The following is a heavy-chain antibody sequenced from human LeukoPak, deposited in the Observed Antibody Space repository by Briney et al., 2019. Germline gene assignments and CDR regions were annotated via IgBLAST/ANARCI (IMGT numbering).Heavy chain of an antibody. V-gene: IGHV3-21*01. J-gene: IGHJ5*02. CDR1: GFTFSSYS. Sequence: GGSLRLSCAASGFTFSSYSMNWVRQAPGKGLEWVSSISSSSSYIYYADSVKGRFTISRDNAKNSLYLQMNSLRAEDTAVYYCGSMITFGGVIVPWGQGTLVTVSS. D-gene: IGHD3-16*02. CDR3: GSMITFGGVIVP. CDR2: ISSSSSYI.